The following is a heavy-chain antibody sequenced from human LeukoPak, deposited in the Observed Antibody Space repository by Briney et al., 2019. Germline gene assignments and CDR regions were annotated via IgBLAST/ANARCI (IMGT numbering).Heavy chain of an antibody. D-gene: IGHD6-19*01. Sequence: GRSLRLSCAASGFTFTSYGMHWVPQAPGKGLEWVAVIWYDGRNKYYVDSVKGRFTISRDNSKNTVYLQMNSLRAEDTAVYFCARDLSIAVFDYWGQGTLVTVSS. J-gene: IGHJ4*02. CDR1: GFTFTSYG. CDR2: IWYDGRNK. CDR3: ARDLSIAVFDY. V-gene: IGHV3-33*01.